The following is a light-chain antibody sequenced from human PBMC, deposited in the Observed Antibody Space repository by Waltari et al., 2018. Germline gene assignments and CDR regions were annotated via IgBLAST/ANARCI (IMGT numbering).Light chain of an antibody. CDR2: QDS. CDR1: HLVDTY. CDR3: QAWDSKTVV. V-gene: IGLV3-1*01. Sequence: SYELTQPPSVSVSPGQPATITCSGDHLVDTYVFWYQQKPGQSPVLVIYQDSKRPSGIPERFSGSNSGNTATLTISGTQALDEADYYCQAWDSKTVVFGGGTKLTVL. J-gene: IGLJ3*02.